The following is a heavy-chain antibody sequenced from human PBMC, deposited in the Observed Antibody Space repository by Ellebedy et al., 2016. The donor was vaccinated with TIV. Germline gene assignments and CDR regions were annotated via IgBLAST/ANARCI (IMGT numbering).Heavy chain of an antibody. Sequence: GESLKISXAASGFTFSSYAMAWVRQAPGERLEWVSTFGSSDGRAWSADSVKGRFTISRDDSKNTVDLQMNSLRVEDTATYYCAKWNGYNYGHGGDNWGQGTLVTVSS. CDR1: GFTFSSYA. CDR3: AKWNGYNYGHGGDN. J-gene: IGHJ4*02. D-gene: IGHD5-18*01. V-gene: IGHV3-23*01. CDR2: FGSSDGRA.